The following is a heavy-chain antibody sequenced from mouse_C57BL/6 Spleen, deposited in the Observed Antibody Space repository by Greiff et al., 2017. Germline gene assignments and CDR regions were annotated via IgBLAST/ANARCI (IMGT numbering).Heavy chain of an antibody. J-gene: IGHJ4*01. CDR2: IYPGSGNT. CDR3: ARANYYDYDGYAMDY. CDR1: GYTFTDYY. V-gene: IGHV1-76*01. Sequence: VQLVESGAELVRPGASVKLSCKASGYTFTDYYINWVKQRPGQGLEWIARIYPGSGNTYYNEKFKGKATLTAEKSSSTAYMQLSSLTSEDSAVYFCARANYYDYDGYAMDYWGQGTSVTVSS. D-gene: IGHD2-4*01.